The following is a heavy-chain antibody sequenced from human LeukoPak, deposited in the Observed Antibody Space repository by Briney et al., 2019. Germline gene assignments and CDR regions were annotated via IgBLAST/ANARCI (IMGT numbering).Heavy chain of an antibody. CDR2: IYTSGST. Sequence: PSETLSLTCTVSGGSISSDYWSWIRQPAGKGLEWIGRIYTSGSTNYNPSLKSRVTMSVDTSKNQFSLKLSSVTAADTAVYYCARDFSSGWYGDAFDIWGQGTMVTVSS. CDR3: ARDFSSGWYGDAFDI. D-gene: IGHD6-19*01. J-gene: IGHJ3*02. CDR1: GGSISSDY. V-gene: IGHV4-4*07.